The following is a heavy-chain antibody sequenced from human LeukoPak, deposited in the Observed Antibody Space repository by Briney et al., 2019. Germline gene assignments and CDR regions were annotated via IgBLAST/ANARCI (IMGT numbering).Heavy chain of an antibody. CDR2: IIPLFGSP. CDR1: GGTFNIYA. D-gene: IGHD6-6*01. CDR3: ARGIEEYSKSSGWFDP. Sequence: SVKVSCKASGGTFNIYAIYWVRQAPGQGLEWMGGIIPLFGSPNYAQKFQGRVTISADESTKTAYMELNSLRSEDTAVYYCARGIEEYSKSSGWFDPWGQGTLVIVSS. J-gene: IGHJ5*02. V-gene: IGHV1-69*13.